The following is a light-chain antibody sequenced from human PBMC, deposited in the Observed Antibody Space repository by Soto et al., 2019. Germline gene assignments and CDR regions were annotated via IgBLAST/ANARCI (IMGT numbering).Light chain of an antibody. V-gene: IGKV3-11*01. CDR1: QSVSSY. Sequence: EIVLTQSPATLSLSPGERATLSCRASQSVSSYLAWYQQKAGQAPRLLIYDASNRATGIPARFSGSGSGTDFTLTISSLEPEHFAVYYCQQRGKWPALTFGRGTKVELK. CDR3: QQRGKWPALT. J-gene: IGKJ4*01. CDR2: DAS.